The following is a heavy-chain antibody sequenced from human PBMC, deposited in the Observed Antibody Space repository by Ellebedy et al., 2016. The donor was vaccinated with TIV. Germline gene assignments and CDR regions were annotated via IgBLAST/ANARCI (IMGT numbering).Heavy chain of an antibody. CDR2: IDSSGGDT. J-gene: IGHJ6*03. V-gene: IGHV3-21*01. D-gene: IGHD2-21*01. CDR3: VRFPRGAPFVDYLYYMDV. Sequence: PGGSLRLSCAASAFVYGGFCMTWVRQAPGKGLEWVSSIDSSGGDTHYADSVKGRFIISRDNARNSLYLQMNSLRVEDTAVYYCVRFPRGAPFVDYLYYMDVWGKGTTVIVSS. CDR1: AFVYGGFC.